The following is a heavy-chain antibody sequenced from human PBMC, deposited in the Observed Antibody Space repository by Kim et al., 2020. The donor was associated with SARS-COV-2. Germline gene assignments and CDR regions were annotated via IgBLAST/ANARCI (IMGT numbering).Heavy chain of an antibody. CDR3: AKDHLLWFGEFVAG. Sequence: GGSLRLSCAASGFTFSSYAMSWVRQAPGKGLEWVSAISGSGGSTYYADSVKGRFTISRDNSKNTLYLQMNSLRAEDTAVYYCAKDHLLWFGEFVAGWGQGTLVTVSS. D-gene: IGHD3-10*01. V-gene: IGHV3-23*01. J-gene: IGHJ4*02. CDR2: ISGSGGST. CDR1: GFTFSSYA.